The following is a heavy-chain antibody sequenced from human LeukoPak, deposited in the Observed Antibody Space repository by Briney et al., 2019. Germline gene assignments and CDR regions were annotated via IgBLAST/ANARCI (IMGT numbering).Heavy chain of an antibody. CDR1: GGSISSYY. CDR2: IYYSGST. Sequence: PSETLSLTCTVSGGSISSYYWSWIRQPPGKGLEWIGYIYYSGSTNYNPSLKSRVTISVDTSKNQFSLKLSSVTAADTAVYYCARVARGSMVKYYYYYYYMDVWGKGTTVTVSS. D-gene: IGHD5-18*01. V-gene: IGHV4-59*01. CDR3: ARVARGSMVKYYYYYYYMDV. J-gene: IGHJ6*03.